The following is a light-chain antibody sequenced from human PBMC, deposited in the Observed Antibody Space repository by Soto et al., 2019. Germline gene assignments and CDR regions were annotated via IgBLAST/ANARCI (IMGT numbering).Light chain of an antibody. Sequence: QSALTQPPSASGSPGQSVAISCTGTSSDVGGYNYVSWYQQHPGKAPKLMIYEVNKRPSGVPDRFSGSKSGNTASLTVSGLQADDEADYYCSSDAGSSNVFGTGTKVTVL. CDR3: SSDAGSSNV. V-gene: IGLV2-8*01. CDR1: SSDVGGYNY. CDR2: EVN. J-gene: IGLJ1*01.